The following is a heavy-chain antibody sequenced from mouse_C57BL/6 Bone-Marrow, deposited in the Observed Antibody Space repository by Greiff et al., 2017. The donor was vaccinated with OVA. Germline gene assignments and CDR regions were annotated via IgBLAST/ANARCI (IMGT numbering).Heavy chain of an antibody. J-gene: IGHJ3*01. CDR3: AVYYDYGAWFAY. Sequence: DVQLQESGPGLVKPSQSLSLTCSVTGYSITSGYYWNWIRQFQGNKLEWMGYISYDGSNNYNPSLKNRISITRDTSKNQFFLKLNSVTTEDTATYYCAVYYDYGAWFAYWGQGTLVTVSA. CDR2: ISYDGSN. CDR1: GYSITSGYY. D-gene: IGHD2-4*01. V-gene: IGHV3-6*01.